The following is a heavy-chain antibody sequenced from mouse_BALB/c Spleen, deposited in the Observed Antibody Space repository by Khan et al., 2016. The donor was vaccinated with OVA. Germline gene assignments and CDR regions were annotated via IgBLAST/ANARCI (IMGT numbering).Heavy chain of an antibody. D-gene: IGHD2-1*01. Sequence: EVELVESGGGLVKPGGSLKLSCAASGFTFSTYAMSWVRQTPEKRLEWVATINSDGDYTYYPDSVTGRFTISRDNAKNTLYLQMSSLRSEDTAMYYCARAPYGNFSYWSQGTLVTVSA. CDR3: ARAPYGNFSY. J-gene: IGHJ3*01. CDR1: GFTFSTYA. CDR2: INSDGDYT. V-gene: IGHV5-9-3*01.